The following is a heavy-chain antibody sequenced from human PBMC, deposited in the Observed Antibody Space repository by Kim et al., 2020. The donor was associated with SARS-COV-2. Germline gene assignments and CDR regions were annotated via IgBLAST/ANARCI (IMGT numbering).Heavy chain of an antibody. D-gene: IGHD2-2*01. J-gene: IGHJ4*02. Sequence: ASVKVSCKASGYTFTSYAMHWVRQAPGQRLEWMGWINAGSVDTKYSQKFQGRVTITRDTSASTAYMELSSLRSEDTAVYYCASGEGAAAYFDYWGQGTLV. V-gene: IGHV1-3*01. CDR2: INAGSVDT. CDR1: GYTFTSYA. CDR3: ASGEGAAAYFDY.